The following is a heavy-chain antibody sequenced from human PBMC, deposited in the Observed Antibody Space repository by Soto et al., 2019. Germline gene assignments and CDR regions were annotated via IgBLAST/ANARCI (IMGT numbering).Heavy chain of an antibody. Sequence: GGSLRLSCVASGFTLRSYGMNWVRQAPGKGLEWVAGISIDGSNVTYADSVKGRFTISRDNAKNTLYLQTNSLRREDAAVYYCVKDITPPPFLLGGRGTLVTVP. V-gene: IGHV3-30*18. CDR1: GFTLRSYG. CDR3: VKDITPPPFLL. D-gene: IGHD3-3*01. CDR2: ISIDGSNV. J-gene: IGHJ4*02.